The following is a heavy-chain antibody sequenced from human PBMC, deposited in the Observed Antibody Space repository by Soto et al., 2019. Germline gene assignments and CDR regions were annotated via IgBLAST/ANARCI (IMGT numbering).Heavy chain of an antibody. V-gene: IGHV6-1*01. Sequence: SQTLSLTCAISGDSVSSNSVIWNWIRQSPSRGLEWLGRTYCRSKWYNDYAVSVKSRITINPDTSKNQFSLQLNSVTPEDTAVYYCARGSEQRYCSDSSCFLRWFDPWGQGTLVTVSS. CDR3: ARGSEQRYCSDSSCFLRWFDP. CDR1: GDSVSSNSVI. D-gene: IGHD2-15*01. J-gene: IGHJ5*02. CDR2: TYCRSKWYN.